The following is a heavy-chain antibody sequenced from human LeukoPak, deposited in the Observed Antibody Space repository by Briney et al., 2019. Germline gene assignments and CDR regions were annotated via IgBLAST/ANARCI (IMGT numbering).Heavy chain of an antibody. CDR1: GYTFTTYG. Sequence: PGASVKVSCKASGYTFTTYGIGWVRQAPGQGLEWMGWISPYNGNTNYAQKLQGRVTMTTDTSTSTAYMELRSLRSEDTAVYYCARGYSSGWYYAFDIWGQGTMVTVSS. V-gene: IGHV1-18*01. CDR2: ISPYNGNT. D-gene: IGHD6-19*01. J-gene: IGHJ3*02. CDR3: ARGYSSGWYYAFDI.